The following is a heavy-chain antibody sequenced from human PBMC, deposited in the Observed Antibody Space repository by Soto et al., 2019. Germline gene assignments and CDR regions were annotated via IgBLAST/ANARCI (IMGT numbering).Heavy chain of an antibody. J-gene: IGHJ4*02. V-gene: IGHV1-18*01. D-gene: IGHD3-10*01. Sequence: QVQLVQSGAEVKKPGASVKVSCKASGHTFTSYGISWARQAPGQGLEWMGWISANNGNTNYAQKLQGRVTMTTDTSTSTAYMELRSLRSDDTAVYYCARDPMVPYSTPPDYWGQGTLVTVSS. CDR2: ISANNGNT. CDR1: GHTFTSYG. CDR3: ARDPMVPYSTPPDY.